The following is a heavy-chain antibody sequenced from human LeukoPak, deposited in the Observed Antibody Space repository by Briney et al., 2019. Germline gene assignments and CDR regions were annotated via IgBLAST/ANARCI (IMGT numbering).Heavy chain of an antibody. CDR2: IKQDGSEK. CDR1: GFTLSSYW. CDR3: ARWGTYYYDSSGYYGFDY. D-gene: IGHD3-22*01. J-gene: IGHJ4*02. V-gene: IGHV3-7*01. Sequence: PGGSLRLSCAASGFTLSSYWMSWVRQAPGKGLEWVASIKQDGSEKYYVDSVKGRFTISRDNAKNSLYLQMNSLRAEDTAVYYCARWGTYYYDSSGYYGFDYWGQRTLVTVSS.